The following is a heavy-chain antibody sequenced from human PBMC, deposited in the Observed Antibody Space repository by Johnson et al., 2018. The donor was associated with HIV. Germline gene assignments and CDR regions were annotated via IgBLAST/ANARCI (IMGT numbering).Heavy chain of an antibody. CDR1: GFTFDDYG. V-gene: IGHV3-20*01. J-gene: IGHJ3*01. Sequence: VQLVESGGGVVRPGGSLRLSCAASGFTFDDYGMSWVRQAPGKGLEWVSGINWNGGNTGYADSVKGRFTISRDNAKNSLYLQMNSLRVEDTALYDCAGVIGYDSNGKAVDVWGQGTMVTVSS. CDR3: AGVIGYDSNGKAVDV. CDR2: INWNGGNT. D-gene: IGHD3-22*01.